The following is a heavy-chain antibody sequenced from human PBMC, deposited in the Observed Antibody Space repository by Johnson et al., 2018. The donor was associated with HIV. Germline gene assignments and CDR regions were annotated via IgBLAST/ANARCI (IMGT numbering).Heavy chain of an antibody. CDR3: ARPRTTVTQVDAFDI. D-gene: IGHD4-17*01. Sequence: VQLVESGGGLVQPGGSLRLSCAASGFTFSSYDMHWVRQATGKGLEYVSAISSNGGSTYYANSVKGRFTISRDNSKNTLYLQMGSLRAEDMAVDYCARPRTTVTQVDAFDIWGQGTMVTVSS. V-gene: IGHV3-64*01. J-gene: IGHJ3*02. CDR2: ISSNGGST. CDR1: GFTFSSYD.